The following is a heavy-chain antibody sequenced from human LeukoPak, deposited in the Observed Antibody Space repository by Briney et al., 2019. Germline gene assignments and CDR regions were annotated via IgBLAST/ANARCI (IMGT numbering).Heavy chain of an antibody. CDR2: ISYDGSNK. D-gene: IGHD3-10*01. J-gene: IGHJ6*03. CDR1: GFTFSSYG. Sequence: PGGSLRLSCAASGFTFSSYGMHWVRQAPGKGLEWVAVISYDGSNKYYADSVRGRFTISRDNSKNTLYLQMNSLRAEDTAVYYCARKAGYYYMDVWGKGTTVTVSS. CDR3: ARKAGYYYMDV. V-gene: IGHV3-30*03.